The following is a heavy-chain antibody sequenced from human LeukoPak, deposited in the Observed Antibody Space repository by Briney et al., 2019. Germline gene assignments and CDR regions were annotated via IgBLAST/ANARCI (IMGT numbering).Heavy chain of an antibody. V-gene: IGHV4-34*01. Sequence: PSETLSLTCAVYGGSFSGYYWSWIRQPPGKGLEWIGEINHSGSTNYNPFLKSRVTISVDTSKNQFSLKLSSVTAADTAVYYCARGRRIAARRWGWFDPWGQGTLVTVSS. D-gene: IGHD6-6*01. CDR3: ARGRRIAARRWGWFDP. J-gene: IGHJ5*02. CDR2: INHSGST. CDR1: GGSFSGYY.